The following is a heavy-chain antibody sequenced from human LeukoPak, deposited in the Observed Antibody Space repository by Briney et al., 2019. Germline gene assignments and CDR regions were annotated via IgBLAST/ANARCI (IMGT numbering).Heavy chain of an antibody. CDR3: AMRKPYDSSGPFDY. Sequence: SVKVSCKASGGTFSSYAISWVRQAPGQGLEWMGGIIPIFGTANYAQKFQGRVTITTDESTSTAYMELSSLRSEDTAMYYCAMRKPYDSSGPFDYWGQGTLVTVSS. J-gene: IGHJ4*02. CDR2: IIPIFGTA. V-gene: IGHV1-69*05. D-gene: IGHD3-22*01. CDR1: GGTFSSYA.